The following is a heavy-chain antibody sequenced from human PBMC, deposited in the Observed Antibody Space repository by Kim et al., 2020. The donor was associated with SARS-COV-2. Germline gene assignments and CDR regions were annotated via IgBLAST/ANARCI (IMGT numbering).Heavy chain of an antibody. Sequence: SGNTGYAQKFQGRVTMTRNTSISTAYMELSSLRSEDTAVYYCARGVWFDPWGQGTLVTVSS. CDR2: SGNT. CDR3: ARGVWFDP. J-gene: IGHJ5*02. V-gene: IGHV1-8*01.